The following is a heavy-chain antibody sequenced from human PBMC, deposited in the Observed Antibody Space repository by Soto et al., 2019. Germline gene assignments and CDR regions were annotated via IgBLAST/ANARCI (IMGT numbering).Heavy chain of an antibody. V-gene: IGHV4-34*01. Sequence: SETLSLTCAVYGGSFSGYCWSWIRQPPGKGLEWIGFISYSGTTHYSASLRSRVSISVNTSKNQFSLDLSSVTAADTAVYYCARVPGDFWSGYYSWFDPWGQGTLVTVSS. CDR2: ISYSGTT. CDR1: GGSFSGYC. D-gene: IGHD3-3*01. J-gene: IGHJ5*02. CDR3: ARVPGDFWSGYYSWFDP.